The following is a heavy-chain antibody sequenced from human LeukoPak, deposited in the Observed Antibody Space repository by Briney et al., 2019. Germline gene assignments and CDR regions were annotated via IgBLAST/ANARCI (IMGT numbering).Heavy chain of an antibody. Sequence: GGSLRLSCAASGFTFSSNLMHWVRQGPGKGLVWVSHINSNGSTIRYADSVKGRFTISRDNAKNTLYLQMNSLRAEDTAVYFCARDFSGAIDYWGQGTQVTVSS. D-gene: IGHD3-3*01. CDR2: INSNGSTI. V-gene: IGHV3-74*01. CDR3: ARDFSGAIDY. J-gene: IGHJ4*02. CDR1: GFTFSSNL.